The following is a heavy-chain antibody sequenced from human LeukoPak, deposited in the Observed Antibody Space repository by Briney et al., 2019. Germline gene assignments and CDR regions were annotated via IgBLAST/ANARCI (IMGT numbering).Heavy chain of an antibody. CDR2: IWYDGSNK. Sequence: GGSLRLCCAASGFTFSGYDMHWVRQAPGKGLEWVAVIWYDGSNKYYADSVKGRFTISRDNSKNTLYLQMNSLRAEDTAMYYCARVGYGSGSYSTDYWGQGTLVTVSS. CDR3: ARVGYGSGSYSTDY. V-gene: IGHV3-33*01. J-gene: IGHJ4*02. D-gene: IGHD3-10*01. CDR1: GFTFSGYD.